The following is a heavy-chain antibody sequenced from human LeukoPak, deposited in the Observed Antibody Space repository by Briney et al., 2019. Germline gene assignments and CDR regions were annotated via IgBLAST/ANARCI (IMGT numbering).Heavy chain of an antibody. CDR1: GYTFTSYD. D-gene: IGHD3-10*01. V-gene: IGHV1-8*01. J-gene: IGHJ4*02. Sequence: ASVKVSCKASGYTFTSYDINWVRQATGQGLEWMGWMSPNSGNTGYAQKFQGRVTMTRNTSISTAYMELSSLRSEDTAVYYCARAGRDGEDFDYWGQGTLVTVSS. CDR2: MSPNSGNT. CDR3: ARAGRDGEDFDY.